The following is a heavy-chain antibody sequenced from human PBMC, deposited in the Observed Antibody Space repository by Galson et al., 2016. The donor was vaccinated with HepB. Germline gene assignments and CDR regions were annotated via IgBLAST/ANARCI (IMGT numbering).Heavy chain of an antibody. CDR2: DATTSSST. CDR1: GFTFRSYA. D-gene: IGHD2-15*01. CDR3: AKAPLPSCSDITCYEFDS. Sequence: SLRLSCAASGFTFRSYAMSLVRQAPGKGLEWVAADATTSSSTYHADSVRGRFTISRDNSRNTLYLQMNTLRVEDTAIYYCAKAPLPSCSDITCYEFDSWGQGTLVTVSS. J-gene: IGHJ4*02. V-gene: IGHV3-23*01.